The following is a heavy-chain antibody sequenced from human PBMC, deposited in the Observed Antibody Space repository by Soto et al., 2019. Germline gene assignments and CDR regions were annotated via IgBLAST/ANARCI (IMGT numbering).Heavy chain of an antibody. V-gene: IGHV4-4*02. CDR3: ARASACPYC. CDR2: IYHSGST. J-gene: IGHJ4*02. CDR1: GGSISSSNW. Sequence: QVQLQESGPGLVKPSGTLSLTCAVSGGSISSSNWWSWVRQPPGKGLEWIGEIYHSGSTNYNPSLMSRFTSSVNNSKNQSPLNFSSVLAADMAFYYYARASACPYCWGQGSVVT.